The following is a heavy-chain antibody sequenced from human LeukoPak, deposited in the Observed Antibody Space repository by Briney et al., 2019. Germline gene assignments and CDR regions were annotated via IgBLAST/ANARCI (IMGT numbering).Heavy chain of an antibody. J-gene: IGHJ4*02. CDR1: GFTFSSYS. V-gene: IGHV3-21*01. Sequence: GGSLRLSCAASGFTFSSYSMNWVRQAPGKGLEWVSSISSSSGYIYYADSVKGRFTISRDNAKNSLYLQMNSLRAEDTAVYYCARLIYYYDSSGYYRDYWGQGTLVTVSS. CDR3: ARLIYYYDSSGYYRDY. CDR2: ISSSSGYI. D-gene: IGHD3-22*01.